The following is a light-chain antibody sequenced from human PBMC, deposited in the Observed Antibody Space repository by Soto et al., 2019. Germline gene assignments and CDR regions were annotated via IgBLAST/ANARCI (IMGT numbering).Light chain of an antibody. Sequence: QSALTQPASVSGTPGQSITLSCTGTSSDVGGYNYVSWYQQHPGKAPKLLIYDVTNRPSGVSNRFSGSKSGNTASLTISGRQAEDEADYYCSSYRSSSPVYVFGPGTKLTVL. CDR1: SSDVGGYNY. V-gene: IGLV2-14*03. CDR2: DVT. CDR3: SSYRSSSPVYV. J-gene: IGLJ1*01.